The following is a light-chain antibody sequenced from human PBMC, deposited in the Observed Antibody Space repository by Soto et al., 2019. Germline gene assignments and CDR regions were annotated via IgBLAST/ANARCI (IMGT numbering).Light chain of an antibody. V-gene: IGLV2-8*01. Sequence: QSALAEPSSASGSPGQWVTISCTGTTADIGAFNYVSWYQQRPGKAPKLVIYEVTRRPSGVPDRIFASKSDTPASLTVSGLQAEDEADYYCSSFAGTNSFVFGTGTRSPS. CDR2: EVT. J-gene: IGLJ1*01. CDR1: TADIGAFNY. CDR3: SSFAGTNSFV.